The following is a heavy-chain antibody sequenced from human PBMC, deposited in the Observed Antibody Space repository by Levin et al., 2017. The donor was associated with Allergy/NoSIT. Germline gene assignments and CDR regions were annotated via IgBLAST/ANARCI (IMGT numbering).Heavy chain of an antibody. CDR1: GFTFGSYV. Sequence: AGGSLRLSCSASGFTFGSYVMHWVRQAPGKGLEWVASISSDGNKQLYGDAVKGRFSISRDSSKSTQYLEINSLRVEDTAVYYCAKGRQVVGGLSPTPFDYWGQGTLVIGSS. CDR2: ISSDGNKQ. D-gene: IGHD1-26*01. CDR3: AKGRQVVGGLSPTPFDY. J-gene: IGHJ4*02. V-gene: IGHV3-30*18.